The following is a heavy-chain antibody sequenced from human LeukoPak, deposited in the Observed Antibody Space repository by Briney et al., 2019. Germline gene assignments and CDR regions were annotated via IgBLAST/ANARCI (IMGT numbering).Heavy chain of an antibody. J-gene: IGHJ3*02. CDR2: ISGDGAST. Sequence: GGSLRLSCAASGFTFDDYAMHWVRRAPGKGLEWVSLISGDGASTSYADSVNGRFNISRDNSKNSLYLQMNSLRTEDTALYYCAKVGRVGGSLKNSPVDAFDIWGQGTMVTVSS. CDR3: AKVGRVGGSLKNSPVDAFDI. D-gene: IGHD1-26*01. V-gene: IGHV3-43*02. CDR1: GFTFDDYA.